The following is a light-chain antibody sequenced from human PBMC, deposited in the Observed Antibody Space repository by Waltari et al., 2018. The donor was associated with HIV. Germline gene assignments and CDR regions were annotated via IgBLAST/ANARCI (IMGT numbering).Light chain of an antibody. V-gene: IGLV1-47*01. CDR3: ASWDDALSSWL. J-gene: IGLJ6*01. CDR1: SSNVGKNY. CDR2: RND. Sequence: QSGLSQPPSTSRPPGQRVAISCSGASSNVGKNYVSWFQQLPGAAPRLLIYRNDRRPSGVPDRFAAAKSGTSASLVISGLRSDDEADYFCASWDDALSSWLFGGGTKLTVL.